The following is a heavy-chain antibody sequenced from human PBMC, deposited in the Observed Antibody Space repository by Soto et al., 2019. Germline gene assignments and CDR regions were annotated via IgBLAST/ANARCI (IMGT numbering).Heavy chain of an antibody. D-gene: IGHD5-18*01. CDR3: ARDVGGYSYGSTYNWFDP. Sequence: QVQLVESGGGVVQPGRSLRLSCAASGFTFSSYAMHWVRQAPGKGLEWVAVISYDGSNKYYADSVKGRFTISRDNFKNPLYLQMNSLRAEDTAVYYCARDVGGYSYGSTYNWFDPWGQGTLVTVSS. CDR1: GFTFSSYA. J-gene: IGHJ5*02. CDR2: ISYDGSNK. V-gene: IGHV3-30-3*01.